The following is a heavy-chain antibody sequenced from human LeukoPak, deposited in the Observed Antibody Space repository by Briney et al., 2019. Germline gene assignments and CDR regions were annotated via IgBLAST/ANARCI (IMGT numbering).Heavy chain of an antibody. CDR2: IYYSGST. J-gene: IGHJ5*02. CDR1: GGSFNNY. CDR3: ARAFRADWFDP. D-gene: IGHD3-16*01. V-gene: IGHV4-39*01. Sequence: SETLSLTCAVLGGSFNNYWSWIRQPPGKGLEWIGSIYYSGSTYYNPSLKSRVTISVDTSKNQFSLKLSSVTAADTAVYYCARAFRADWFDPWGQGTLVTVSS.